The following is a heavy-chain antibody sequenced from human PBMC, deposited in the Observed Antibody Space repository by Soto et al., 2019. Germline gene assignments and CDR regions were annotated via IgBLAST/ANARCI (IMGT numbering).Heavy chain of an antibody. V-gene: IGHV3-30*18. D-gene: IGHD5-12*01. CDR3: AKDREYSGYDLRYYFDY. CDR2: ISYDGSNK. J-gene: IGHJ4*02. CDR1: GFTFSSYG. Sequence: GGSLRLSCAASGFTFSSYGMHWVRQAPGKGLEWVAVISYDGSNKYYADSVKGRFTISRDNSKNTLYLQMNSLRAEDTAVYYCAKDREYSGYDLRYYFDYWGQGTLVTVSS.